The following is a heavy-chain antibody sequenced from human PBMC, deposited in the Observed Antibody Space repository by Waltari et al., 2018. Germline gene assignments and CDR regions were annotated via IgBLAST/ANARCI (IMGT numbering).Heavy chain of an antibody. CDR1: GGSISSHY. D-gene: IGHD4-17*01. CDR3: ARESSYGDYGSVSVDY. Sequence: QVQLQESGPGLVKPSETLSLTCTVSGGSISSHYWSWIRQPPGKGLEWIGYIYYSGSTNYNPSLKNRVTISVDTSKNQFSLKLSSVTAADTAVYYCARESSYGDYGSVSVDYWGQGTLVTVSS. CDR2: IYYSGST. V-gene: IGHV4-59*11. J-gene: IGHJ4*02.